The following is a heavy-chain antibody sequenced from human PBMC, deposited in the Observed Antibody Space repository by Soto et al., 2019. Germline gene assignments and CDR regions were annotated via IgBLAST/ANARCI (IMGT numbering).Heavy chain of an antibody. CDR1: GGSISSSNW. CDR2: IYHSGST. CDR3: AREPYLPKARNDF. V-gene: IGHV4-4*02. J-gene: IGHJ4*02. Sequence: SETLSLTCAVSGGSISSSNWWSWVRQPPGKGLEWIGEIYHSGSTNYNPSLKSRVTISVDKSKNQFSLRLTSVTAADSAVYFCAREPYLPKARNDFWGQGTLVTVSS.